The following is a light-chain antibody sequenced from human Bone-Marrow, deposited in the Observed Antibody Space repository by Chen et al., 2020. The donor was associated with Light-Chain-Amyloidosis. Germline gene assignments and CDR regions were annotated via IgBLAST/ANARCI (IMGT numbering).Light chain of an antibody. J-gene: IGKJ1*01. CDR3: QQSYRLRS. CDR2: TVS. V-gene: IGKV1-39*01. CDR1: QSVDNS. Sequence: DIQLTQSPSSLSASVGDTITITCRASQSVDNSLNWYQQKPGKAPNLLISTVSGLQSGVPSRFSGSGSGTDFTLTINNLQPEDFATYYCQQSYRLRSFGQGTKVDLK.